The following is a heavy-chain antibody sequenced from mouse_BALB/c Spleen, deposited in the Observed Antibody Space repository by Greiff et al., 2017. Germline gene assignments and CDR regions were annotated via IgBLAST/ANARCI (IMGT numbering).Heavy chain of an antibody. CDR3: AREDDGYGAWFAY. CDR1: GYTFTSYV. Sequence: VQLQQSGPELVKPGASVTMSCKASGYTFTSYVMHWVKQKPGQGLEWIGYINPYNDGTKYNEKFKGKATLTSDKSSSTAYMELSSLTSEDSAVYYCAREDDGYGAWFAYWGQGTLVTVSA. V-gene: IGHV1-14*01. D-gene: IGHD1-2*01. J-gene: IGHJ3*01. CDR2: INPYNDGT.